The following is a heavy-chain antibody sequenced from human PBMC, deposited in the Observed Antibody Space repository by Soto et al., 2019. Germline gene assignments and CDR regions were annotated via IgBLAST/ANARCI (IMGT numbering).Heavy chain of an antibody. J-gene: IGHJ4*02. CDR2: INSGATTT. V-gene: IGHV3-74*01. Sequence: EVQLVESGGGLVQPGGSLRLSCAASGFTFSSSWMHWVRQGPGKGLVWVSRINSGATTTNYADSVKGRFTISRDNAKNTLYLQMDSLTAEATTVYYCARAPTGWFRYDYWGQGTLVPGSS. CDR3: ARAPTGWFRYDY. D-gene: IGHD6-19*01. CDR1: GFTFSSSW.